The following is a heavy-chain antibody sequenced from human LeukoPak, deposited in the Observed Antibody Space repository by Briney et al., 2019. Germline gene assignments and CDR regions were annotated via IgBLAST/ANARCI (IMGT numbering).Heavy chain of an antibody. CDR2: IYYSGST. J-gene: IGHJ4*02. Sequence: PSETLSLTCTVSGGSLSSSSYYWGWVRQPPGRGLEWVGSIYYSGSTYYNPSLKSRVTISVDTSKNQFSLKLSSVTAADTAVYYCTREVYYWGQGTLVTVSS. CDR3: TREVYY. CDR1: GGSLSSSSYY. V-gene: IGHV4-39*07.